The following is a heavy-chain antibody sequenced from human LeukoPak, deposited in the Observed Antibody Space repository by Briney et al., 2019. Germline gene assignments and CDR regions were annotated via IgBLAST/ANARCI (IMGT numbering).Heavy chain of an antibody. CDR2: VSYDGGHK. CDR1: GFTFSSYA. CDR3: AKGGGWSPAVLFDY. D-gene: IGHD6-19*01. Sequence: GSLRLSCTASGFTFSSYAMHWVRQVPGEGLEWVAVVSYDGGHKFYGDSVKGRFTISRDTSSNTLYLQMNSLRPEDSAVYYCAKGGGWSPAVLFDYWGQGTLVTVSS. J-gene: IGHJ4*02. V-gene: IGHV3-30*04.